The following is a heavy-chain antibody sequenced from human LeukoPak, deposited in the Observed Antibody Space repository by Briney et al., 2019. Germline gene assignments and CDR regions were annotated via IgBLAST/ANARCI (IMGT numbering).Heavy chain of an antibody. J-gene: IGHJ6*02. Sequence: ASVKVSCKASGYTFTSYDINWVRQATGQGLEWMGRMNPNSGNTGYAQKFQGRVTMTRNTSISTAYMELSSLRSEDTAVYYCARDSYGSYYYGMDVWGQGTTVTVSS. D-gene: IGHD5-18*01. CDR3: ARDSYGSYYYGMDV. V-gene: IGHV1-8*01. CDR1: GYTFTSYD. CDR2: MNPNSGNT.